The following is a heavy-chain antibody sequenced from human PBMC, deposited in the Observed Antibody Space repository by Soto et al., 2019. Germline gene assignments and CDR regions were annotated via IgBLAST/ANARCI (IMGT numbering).Heavy chain of an antibody. V-gene: IGHV4-59*01. CDR1: GGSIRSYY. D-gene: IGHD5-18*01. CDR2: IYYSGST. CDR3: ARDSYNFDD. Sequence: SETLSLTCSVSGGSIRSYYWSWIRQPPGKGLEWIGYIYYSGSTDYNPSLKSRVTISVDTSNNQFSLKLRPVTAADTAVYYCARDSYNFDDWGQGILVTAPQ. J-gene: IGHJ4*02.